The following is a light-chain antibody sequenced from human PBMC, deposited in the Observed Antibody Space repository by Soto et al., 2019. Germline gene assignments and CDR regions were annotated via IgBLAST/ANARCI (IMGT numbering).Light chain of an antibody. Sequence: QSALTKPASVSGSPGQSITISCTGTSSDVGGYNSVSWYQQHPGKAPKLMIYEVSNRPSWVSNRFSGSKSGNTASLTISGLPADDEADYYSRSYTTISTRLYVFGTGTKLTVL. CDR1: SSDVGGYNS. CDR3: RSYTTISTRLYV. V-gene: IGLV2-14*01. CDR2: EVS. J-gene: IGLJ1*01.